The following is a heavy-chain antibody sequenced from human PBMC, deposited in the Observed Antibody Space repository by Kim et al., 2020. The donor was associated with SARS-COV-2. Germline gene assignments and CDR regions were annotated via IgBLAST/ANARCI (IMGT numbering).Heavy chain of an antibody. CDR2: IYYSGST. D-gene: IGHD6-19*01. CDR3: ARVSKGTAVAGLRYFDY. CDR1: GGSISSSSYY. J-gene: IGHJ4*02. Sequence: SETLSLTCTVSGGSISSSSYYWGWIRQPPGKGLEWIGSIYYSGSTYYNPSLKSRVTISVDTSKNQFSLKLSSVTAADTAVYYCARVSKGTAVAGLRYFDYWGQGTLVTVSS. V-gene: IGHV4-39*07.